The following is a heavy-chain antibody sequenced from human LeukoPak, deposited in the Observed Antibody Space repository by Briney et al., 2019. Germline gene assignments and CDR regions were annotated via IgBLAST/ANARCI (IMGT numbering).Heavy chain of an antibody. CDR3: ARGPPSAYCGDDCYWYFDL. V-gene: IGHV3-21*01. CDR1: GFTFSIYS. Sequence: GGSLRLSCAASGFTFSIYSMSWVRQAPGKGLEWVSSISSSSSYIYYADSVKGRFTISRDNAKNSLYLQMNSLRAEDTAVYYCARGPPSAYCGDDCYWYFDLRGRGTLVTVSS. D-gene: IGHD2-21*02. J-gene: IGHJ2*01. CDR2: ISSSSSYI.